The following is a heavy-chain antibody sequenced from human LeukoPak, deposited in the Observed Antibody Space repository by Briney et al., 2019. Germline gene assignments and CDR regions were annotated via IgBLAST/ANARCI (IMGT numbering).Heavy chain of an antibody. CDR3: ATDTYSGWGFDY. Sequence: ASVKVSCKVSGYTLTELSMHWVRQAPGKGLEWMGGFDPEDGETIYAQKFQGRVTMTEDTSTDTAYMELSSLRSEDTAVYYCATDTYSGWGFDYWGQGTLVTVSS. CDR1: GYTLTELS. V-gene: IGHV1-24*01. J-gene: IGHJ4*02. D-gene: IGHD6-19*01. CDR2: FDPEDGET.